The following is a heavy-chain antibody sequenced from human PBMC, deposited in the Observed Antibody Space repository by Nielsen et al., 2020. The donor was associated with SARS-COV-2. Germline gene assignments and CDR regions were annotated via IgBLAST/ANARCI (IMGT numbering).Heavy chain of an antibody. D-gene: IGHD1-26*01. CDR2: IYYSGST. J-gene: IGHJ3*02. Sequence: SETLSLTCTVSGGSISSYYWSWIRQPPGKGLEWIGYIYYSGSTNYNPSLKSRVTISVDTSKNQFSLKLRSVTAADTAVYYCARETSDGGAFDIWGQGTMVTVSS. CDR3: ARETSDGGAFDI. CDR1: GGSISSYY. V-gene: IGHV4-59*01.